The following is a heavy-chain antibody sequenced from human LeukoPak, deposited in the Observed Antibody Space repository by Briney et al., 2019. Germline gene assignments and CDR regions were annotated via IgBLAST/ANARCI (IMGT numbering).Heavy chain of an antibody. CDR1: GGTFIIYT. Sequence: AVTVSFKASGGTFIIYTISWVRQAPGQGLEWMGRIIPILGIANYAQKFQGRVTITADKSTTTAYMELSSLRSEDTAVYYCARARGYSYGSYVHFDYWGQGTLVTVSS. D-gene: IGHD5-18*01. V-gene: IGHV1-69*10. CDR2: IIPILGIA. J-gene: IGHJ4*02. CDR3: ARARGYSYGSYVHFDY.